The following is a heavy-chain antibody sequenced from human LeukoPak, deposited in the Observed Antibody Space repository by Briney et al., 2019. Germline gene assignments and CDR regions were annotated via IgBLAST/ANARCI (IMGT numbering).Heavy chain of an antibody. CDR3: ARYYGSGSFDY. CDR1: GFALSNARMG. Sequence: SSPTLLNPTAPLTLTCTVSGFALSNARMGVSWIRHPPGTALEWLAHIFSNAEKSYSISMKSRLTISKVTSKSQVVLTMTNMDPVDTATYYCARYYGSGSFDYWGQGTLVTVSS. V-gene: IGHV2-26*01. CDR2: IFSNAEK. J-gene: IGHJ4*02. D-gene: IGHD3-10*01.